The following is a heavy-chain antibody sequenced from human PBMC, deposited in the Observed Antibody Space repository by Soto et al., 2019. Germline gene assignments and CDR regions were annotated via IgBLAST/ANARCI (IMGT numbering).Heavy chain of an antibody. Sequence: QVQLVESGGGVVQSGRPLRLSCAASGFTFSSYAMHWVRQVPGKGLDWVAAISYDGSNKYYADSVKGRFTISRDSSKSPVYMEMNSLRTEDTAVYSCATGQFDSGGLDYWGQGTLVTVSS. CDR1: GFTFSSYA. CDR2: ISYDGSNK. CDR3: ATGQFDSGGLDY. J-gene: IGHJ4*02. D-gene: IGHD3-10*01. V-gene: IGHV3-30-3*01.